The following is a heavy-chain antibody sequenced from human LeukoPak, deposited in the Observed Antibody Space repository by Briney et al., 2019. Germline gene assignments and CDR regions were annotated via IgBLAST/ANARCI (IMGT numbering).Heavy chain of an antibody. CDR2: IHPGDSDT. CDR3: ARTVRITMPLDP. D-gene: IGHD3-10*01. CDR1: GYLFIRYW. Sequence: GESLKISCKVSGYLFIRYWIGWVRQTPGKGLEWMGIIHPGDSDTKYSPSFQGQITISADKSISTAYLQWSSLKASDTAMYYCARTVRITMPLDPWGQGTLVTVSS. V-gene: IGHV5-51*01. J-gene: IGHJ5*02.